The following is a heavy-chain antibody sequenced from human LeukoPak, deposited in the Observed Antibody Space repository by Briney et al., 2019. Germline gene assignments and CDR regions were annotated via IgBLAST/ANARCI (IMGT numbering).Heavy chain of an antibody. CDR3: ARWGTKSPDAFDI. CDR1: GYSFTSYW. J-gene: IGHJ3*02. V-gene: IGHV5-10-1*01. CDR2: IDPSDSYT. D-gene: IGHD1-1*01. Sequence: GDSLRISCKGSGYSFTSYWITWVRKMPGKGLEWMGRIDPSDSYTDYSPSFQGHVTFSADKSISTAYLQWSSLKASDTAIYYCARWGTKSPDAFDIWGQGTMVTVSS.